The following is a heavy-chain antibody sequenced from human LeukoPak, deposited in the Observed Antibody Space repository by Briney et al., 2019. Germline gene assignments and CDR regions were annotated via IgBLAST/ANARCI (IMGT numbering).Heavy chain of an antibody. CDR2: ISWDSGSQ. CDR1: GFSLDDYA. J-gene: IGHJ3*01. V-gene: IGHV3-9*01. D-gene: IGHD3-9*01. CDR3: IKDMGFDLLKDAFHV. Sequence: GGSLRLSCVGSGFSLDDYAMHWVRQVPGKGLEWLSSISWDSGSQAYADSVRGRFTISRDNAKNSLYLQMNSLRPEDTAFYYCIKDMGFDLLKDAFHVWGQGTLVTVSS.